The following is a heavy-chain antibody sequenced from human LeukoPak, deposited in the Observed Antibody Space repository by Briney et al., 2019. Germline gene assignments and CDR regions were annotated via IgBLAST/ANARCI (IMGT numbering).Heavy chain of an antibody. V-gene: IGHV1-69*05. CDR1: GGTFSSYA. Sequence: ASVKVSCKASGGTFSSYAISWVRQAPGQGLEWMGGIIPIFGTANYAQKFQGRVTITTDESTSTAYMELRSLRSDDTAVYYCARERYSGSPVDYWGQGTLVTVSS. D-gene: IGHD1-26*01. J-gene: IGHJ4*02. CDR2: IIPIFGTA. CDR3: ARERYSGSPVDY.